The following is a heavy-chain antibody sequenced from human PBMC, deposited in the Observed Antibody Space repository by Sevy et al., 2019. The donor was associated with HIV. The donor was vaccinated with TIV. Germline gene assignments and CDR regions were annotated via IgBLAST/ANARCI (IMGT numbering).Heavy chain of an antibody. CDR2: IKTDGSNR. CDR3: AREGDTVLVPTAVDAFDF. Sequence: GGSLRLSCAASGFTFRNYAIHWVRQAPGKGLVWVSRIKTDGSNRDSADSVKGRFFISRDNAKNLLYLQMNSLRAEDTAVYYCAREGDTVLVPTAVDAFDFWGQGTMVTVSS. V-gene: IGHV3-74*01. D-gene: IGHD2-2*01. CDR1: GFTFRNYA. J-gene: IGHJ3*01.